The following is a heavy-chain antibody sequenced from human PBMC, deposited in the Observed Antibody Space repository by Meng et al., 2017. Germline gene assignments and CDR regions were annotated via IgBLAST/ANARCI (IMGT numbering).Heavy chain of an antibody. CDR1: GFTFSSYA. V-gene: IGHV3-23*04. CDR2: ISGSGGST. CDR3: AGALVVVAASDY. Sequence: GQLVESWGGFGQPGGSLRLSCAASGFTFSSYAMSWVRQAPGKGLKWVSAISGSGGSTYYADSVKGRFTISRDNSKNTLYLQMNSLRAEDTAVYYCAGALVVVAASDYWGQGTLVTVSS. J-gene: IGHJ4*02. D-gene: IGHD2-15*01.